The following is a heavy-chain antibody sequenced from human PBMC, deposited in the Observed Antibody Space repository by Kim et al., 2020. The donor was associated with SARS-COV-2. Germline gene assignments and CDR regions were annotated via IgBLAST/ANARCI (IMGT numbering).Heavy chain of an antibody. D-gene: IGHD1-26*01. CDR1: GFTFSSYW. J-gene: IGHJ4*02. CDR2: INTNGSTT. V-gene: IGHV3-74*01. CDR3: ARVVGATACDY. Sequence: GGSLRLSCAASGFTFSSYWMHWVRQAPGKGLAWVSRINTNGSTTSNAGSVKGRFTISRDNAKNTLYRQMNSLRAEDTAVYYCARVVGATACDYWGQGTL.